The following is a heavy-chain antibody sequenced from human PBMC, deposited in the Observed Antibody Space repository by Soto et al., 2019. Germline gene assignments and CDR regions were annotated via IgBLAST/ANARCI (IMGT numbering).Heavy chain of an antibody. CDR3: ARSIAVAGILYSGDY. V-gene: IGHV3-21*01. CDR1: GFTFSSYS. J-gene: IGHJ4*02. CDR2: ISSSSSYI. D-gene: IGHD6-19*01. Sequence: GGSLRLSCAASGFTFSSYSMNWVRQAPGKGLEWVSSISSSSSYIYYADSVKGRFTISRDNAKNSLYLQMNSLRAEDTAVYYCARSIAVAGILYSGDYWGQGTLVTVSS.